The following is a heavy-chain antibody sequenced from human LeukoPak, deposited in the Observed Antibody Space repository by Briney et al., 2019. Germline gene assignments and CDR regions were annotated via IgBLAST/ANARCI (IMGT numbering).Heavy chain of an antibody. D-gene: IGHD3-3*01. CDR2: MNPNSGNT. Sequence: ASVKVSCKASGYTFTSYDINWVRQATGPGLEWMGWMNPNSGNTGYAQKFQGRVTMTRNTSISTAYMELSSLRSKDTAVYYCARVDPDYDFWSGYYFDYWGQGTLVTVSS. J-gene: IGHJ4*02. CDR3: ARVDPDYDFWSGYYFDY. V-gene: IGHV1-8*01. CDR1: GYTFTSYD.